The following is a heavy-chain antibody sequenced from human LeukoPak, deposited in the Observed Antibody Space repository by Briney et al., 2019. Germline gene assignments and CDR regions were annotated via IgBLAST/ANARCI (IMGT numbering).Heavy chain of an antibody. D-gene: IGHD6-6*01. CDR3: TRRREYKHAFDL. J-gene: IGHJ3*01. CDR2: FYYSGSI. Sequence: SEPLSLTCIVSGGSISSTSYYWGWIRQSPGKGLEWIGSFYYSGSIFDNRSLRSRVTISVDTSKNQFSLQLSSVTAADTAMYYCTRRREYKHAFDLWGQGTMVTVSS. CDR1: GGSISSTSYY. V-gene: IGHV4-39*07.